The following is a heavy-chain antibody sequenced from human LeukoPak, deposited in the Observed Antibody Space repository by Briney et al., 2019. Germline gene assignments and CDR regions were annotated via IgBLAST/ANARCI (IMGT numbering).Heavy chain of an antibody. Sequence: ASVKVSCKASGYTFNNYYMHWVRQAPGQGLEWMGIINPSGGSTSYAQKFQGRVTMTRDTSTSTVYMELSSLRSEDTAVYYCARDQTYYYDSSGYMAYYFDYWGQGTLVTVSS. J-gene: IGHJ4*02. D-gene: IGHD3-22*01. CDR1: GYTFNNYY. CDR2: INPSGGST. CDR3: ARDQTYYYDSSGYMAYYFDY. V-gene: IGHV1-46*02.